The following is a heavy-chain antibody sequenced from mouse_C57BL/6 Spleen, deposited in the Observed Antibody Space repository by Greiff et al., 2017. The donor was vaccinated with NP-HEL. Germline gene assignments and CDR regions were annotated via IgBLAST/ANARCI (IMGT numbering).Heavy chain of an antibody. D-gene: IGHD4-1*01. J-gene: IGHJ2*01. Sequence: EVKLMESGPGLVKPSQSLSLTCSVTGYSITSGYYWNWIRQFPGNKLEWMGYISYDGSNNYNPSLKNRISITRDTSKNQFFLKLNSVTTEDTATYYCARGRLGSGYWGQGTTLTVSS. CDR1: GYSITSGYY. CDR3: ARGRLGSGY. V-gene: IGHV3-6*01. CDR2: ISYDGSN.